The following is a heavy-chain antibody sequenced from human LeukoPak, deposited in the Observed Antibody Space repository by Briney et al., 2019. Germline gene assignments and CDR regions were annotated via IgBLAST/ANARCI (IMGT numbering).Heavy chain of an antibody. CDR3: ARESLGYCSGGSCYWSHFGGYYYGMDV. D-gene: IGHD2-15*01. Sequence: ASVKVSCKASGYTFTSYGISWVRQAPGQGLEWMGWISAYNGNTNYAQKLQGRVTMTTDTSTSTAYTELRSLRSDDTAVYYCARESLGYCSGGSCYWSHFGGYYYGMDVWGQGTTVTVSS. CDR2: ISAYNGNT. J-gene: IGHJ6*02. V-gene: IGHV1-18*01. CDR1: GYTFTSYG.